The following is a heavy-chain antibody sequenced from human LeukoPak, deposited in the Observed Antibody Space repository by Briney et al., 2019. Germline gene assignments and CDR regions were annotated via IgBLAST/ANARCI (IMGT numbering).Heavy chain of an antibody. CDR2: ISGSGGST. Sequence: PGGSLRLSCAASGFTFSTYAMSWVRQAPGKGLEWVSAISGSGGSTYYADSVKGRFTISRDNSKNTLYLQINSLRAEETAVCYCAKDRPGPTGSFGYWGQGTLGTVSS. J-gene: IGHJ4*02. V-gene: IGHV3-23*01. CDR1: GFTFSTYA. D-gene: IGHD1-1*01. CDR3: AKDRPGPTGSFGY.